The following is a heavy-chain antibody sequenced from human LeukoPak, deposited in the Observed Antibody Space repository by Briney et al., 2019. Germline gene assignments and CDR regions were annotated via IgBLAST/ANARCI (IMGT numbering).Heavy chain of an antibody. CDR2: ISAYNGNT. Sequence: ASVRVSCKSSGYTFTTYGISWVRQAPGQGLEWMRWISAYNGNTNYAPKVQGRVTITTDASTNTAYMELRNLRSDDTAVYYCARDSESSSRWFDYWGQGALVTVSS. V-gene: IGHV1-18*01. CDR3: ARDSESSSRWFDY. CDR1: GYTFTTYG. D-gene: IGHD6-13*01. J-gene: IGHJ4*02.